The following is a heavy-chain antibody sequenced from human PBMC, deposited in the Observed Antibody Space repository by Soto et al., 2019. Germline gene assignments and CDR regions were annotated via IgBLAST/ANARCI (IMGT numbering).Heavy chain of an antibody. CDR3: AGSYKYGSGTFDAFDI. Sequence: QVQLVQSGTEVKKPGSSLTVSCKASGGTFSSYAISWVRQAPGQGLEWMGGIIPIFGTTNYAQRFQGRVSITADESTSTTYMELSSLRSEDTAVYYCAGSYKYGSGTFDAFDIWGQGTRVTVSS. CDR1: GGTFSSYA. D-gene: IGHD3-10*01. J-gene: IGHJ3*02. CDR2: IIPIFGTT. V-gene: IGHV1-69*01.